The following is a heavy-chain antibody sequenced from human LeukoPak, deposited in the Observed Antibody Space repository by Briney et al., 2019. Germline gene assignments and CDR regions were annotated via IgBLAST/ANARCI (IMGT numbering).Heavy chain of an antibody. Sequence: PSETLSLTCTVSGASISHYYWSWIRQTPERGLEWMGHVHTSGGSTYHPSLQTRLTMSIDTSRSQLSLKLTSVTAADTAVYFCARLGSYHDFWGQGALVTVSS. V-gene: IGHV4-4*09. CDR1: GASISHYY. CDR2: VHTSGGS. J-gene: IGHJ4*02. D-gene: IGHD1-26*01. CDR3: ARLGSYHDF.